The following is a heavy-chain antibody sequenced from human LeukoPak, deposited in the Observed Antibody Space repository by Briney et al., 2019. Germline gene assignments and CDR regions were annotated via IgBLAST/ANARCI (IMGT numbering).Heavy chain of an antibody. CDR2: ISGSGGST. D-gene: IGHD2-15*01. CDR3: ARRGLLDV. V-gene: IGHV3-23*01. CDR1: GFTFSSYA. J-gene: IGHJ6*03. Sequence: GGSLRLSCAASGFTFSSYAMSWVRQAPGKGLEWVSAISGSGGSTYYADSVKGRFTISRDNAKNSVYLQMNSLRVEDTAVYYCARRGLLDVWGKGTTVTVSS.